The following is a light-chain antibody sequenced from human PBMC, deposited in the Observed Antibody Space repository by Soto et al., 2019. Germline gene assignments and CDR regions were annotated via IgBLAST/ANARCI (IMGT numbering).Light chain of an antibody. CDR2: DVS. V-gene: IGLV2-14*01. J-gene: IGLJ1*01. CDR3: SSYTSSSTLLYV. CDR1: SSDVGGYNY. Sequence: QSVLTQSASVSGSPGQSIPISCTGTSSDVGGYNYVSWYQQHPGKAPKLMIYDVSNRPSGVSNRFSGSKSGNTASLTISGLQAEDEADYYCSSYTSSSTLLYVFGTGTKVTVL.